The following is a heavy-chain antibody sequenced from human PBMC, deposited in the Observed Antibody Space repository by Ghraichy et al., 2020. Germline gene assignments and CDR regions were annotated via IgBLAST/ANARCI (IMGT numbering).Heavy chain of an antibody. CDR3: ARGSRVVRFYYYDGMDV. V-gene: IGHV3-48*02. D-gene: IGHD4-23*01. J-gene: IGHJ6*02. CDR2: ITSTSCFL. Sequence: GESLNISCVGSGFSFGSYSMNWVRQSPGKRLEWVSYITSTSCFLSYADSVKGRFTISRDNAQNSLSLQMNSLTDDDTAVYYCARGSRVVRFYYYDGMDVWGQGTTVTVSS. CDR1: GFSFGSYS.